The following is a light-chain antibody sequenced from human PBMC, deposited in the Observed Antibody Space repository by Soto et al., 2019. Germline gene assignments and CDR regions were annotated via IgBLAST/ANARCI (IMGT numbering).Light chain of an antibody. CDR1: QTILKSSIKKNS. Sequence: DIVMTQSPDSLAVSLGERATIKCRSSQTILKSSIKKNSLAWYQQKPGQPPRLLIYWASTRDSGVPHRFSGSGSGTDFTLTIIRLQAEDVAVYYCQQYYSSSLTFGGGTKVEIK. J-gene: IGKJ4*01. V-gene: IGKV4-1*01. CDR2: WAS. CDR3: QQYYSSSLT.